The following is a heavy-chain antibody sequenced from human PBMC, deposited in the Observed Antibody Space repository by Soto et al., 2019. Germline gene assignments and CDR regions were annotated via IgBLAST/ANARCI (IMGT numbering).Heavy chain of an antibody. CDR1: GFTFSSYG. Sequence: PGGSLRLSCAASGFTFSSYGMHWVRQAPGKGLEWVAVISYDGRNKDCADSVKGRFTISRDNSKNTLSLQMSSLREEDTAVYYCAKSPSGCSNTRCSLKWFDSWGQGTLVTVSS. V-gene: IGHV3-30*18. CDR2: ISYDGRNK. J-gene: IGHJ5*01. D-gene: IGHD2-2*01. CDR3: AKSPSGCSNTRCSLKWFDS.